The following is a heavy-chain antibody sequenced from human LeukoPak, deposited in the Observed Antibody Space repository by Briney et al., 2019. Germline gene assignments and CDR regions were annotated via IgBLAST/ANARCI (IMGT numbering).Heavy chain of an antibody. D-gene: IGHD6-13*01. V-gene: IGHV3-66*02. Sequence: GGSLRLSCAASGFTVSSNYMSWVRQAPGKGLEWVSVIYSGGSTYYADSVKGRFTISRDNSKNMLYLQMNSLRAEDTAVYYCARESPSSSWIDYWGQGTLVTVSS. CDR1: GFTVSSNY. CDR2: IYSGGST. CDR3: ARESPSSSWIDY. J-gene: IGHJ4*02.